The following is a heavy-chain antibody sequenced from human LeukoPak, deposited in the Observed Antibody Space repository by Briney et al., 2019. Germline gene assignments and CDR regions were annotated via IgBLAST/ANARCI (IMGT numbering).Heavy chain of an antibody. D-gene: IGHD3-3*01. V-gene: IGHV4-4*02. CDR3: TGNGYYSLEY. CDR1: GGSISSTNW. Sequence: SETLSLTCAVSGGSISSTNWWSWVRQPPGKGLEWIGEIYHSGSTNYNPSLRSRVIISVDKSKNQFSLKLSSVTAADTAVYYCTGNGYYSLEYWGQGTLVTVSS. J-gene: IGHJ4*02. CDR2: IYHSGST.